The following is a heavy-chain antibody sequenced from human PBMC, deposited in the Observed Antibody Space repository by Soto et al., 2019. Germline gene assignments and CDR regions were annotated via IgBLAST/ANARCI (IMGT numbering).Heavy chain of an antibody. J-gene: IGHJ4*02. CDR3: ARHPRTSGGERTFDY. D-gene: IGHD2-21*01. CDR1: GDSVSNYF. Sequence: QVQLQESGPGLVKPSETLFLTCTVSGDSVSNYFWSWIRQPPGKGLEWIGFIHYSGTTNYNPSLKSRVTISVDTPKNQFSLKLTSVTAADTAVYYCARHPRTSGGERTFDYWGQGTMVTVSS. V-gene: IGHV4-59*08. CDR2: IHYSGTT.